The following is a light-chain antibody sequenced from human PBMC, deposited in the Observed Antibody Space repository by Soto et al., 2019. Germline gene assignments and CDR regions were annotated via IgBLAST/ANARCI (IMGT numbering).Light chain of an antibody. CDR3: QQSHNLPST. CDR2: AAS. J-gene: IGKJ4*02. V-gene: IGKV1-39*01. Sequence: DIQMTQSPSSLSASVGDRVTITCRASQSISTYLNWYQQKSGKAPKLLIFAASTLESGVPSRFSGGGSGTDFTLTINSLQTEDSASYYCQQSHNLPSTFGRATKV. CDR1: QSISTY.